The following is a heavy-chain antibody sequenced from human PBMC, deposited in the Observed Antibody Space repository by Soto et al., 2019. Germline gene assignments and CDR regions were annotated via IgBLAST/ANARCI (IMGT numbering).Heavy chain of an antibody. CDR3: ARGRGRYSSGWSWFDP. CDR2: IFQSGST. D-gene: IGHD6-19*01. Sequence: TSETLSLTCGVSGGTIRSPDWWTWVRQPPGKGLEWIGEIFQSGSTNYTPSLESRVTISVDKSKNQFSLTLTSVTAADTAVYLCARGRGRYSSGWSWFDPWGQGILVTVSS. CDR1: GGTIRSPDW. V-gene: IGHV4-4*02. J-gene: IGHJ5*02.